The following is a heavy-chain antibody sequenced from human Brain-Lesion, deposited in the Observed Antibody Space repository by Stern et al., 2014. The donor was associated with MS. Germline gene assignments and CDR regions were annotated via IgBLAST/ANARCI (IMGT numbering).Heavy chain of an antibody. D-gene: IGHD6-13*01. CDR3: AKPQGGSSSWFFWDGMEYYSYYGMDV. CDR1: GFTFSGFW. Sequence: EVQLVESGGGLVQPGGSLRLSCAASGFTFSGFWMSWVRQAPGKGLEWVANIKKNGSERYYVDSVKGRISISRDTAKIALYLQMNRVSAEGTAVYYCAKPQGGSSSWFFWDGMEYYSYYGMDVWGQGTTVTVSS. CDR2: IKKNGSER. V-gene: IGHV3-7*01. J-gene: IGHJ6*02.